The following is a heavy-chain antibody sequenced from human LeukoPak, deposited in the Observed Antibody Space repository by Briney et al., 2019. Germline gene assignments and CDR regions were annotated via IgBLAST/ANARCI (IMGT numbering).Heavy chain of an antibody. CDR1: GFTFSSYS. D-gene: IGHD1-1*01. Sequence: GGSLRLSCAASGFTFSSYSMNWVRQAPGKGLEWVSSISSSSSYIYYADSVKGRFTISRDNAKNSLYLQMNSLRAEDTAVYYCARGSWNDVELDYWGQGTLVTVSS. CDR2: ISSSSSYI. J-gene: IGHJ4*02. CDR3: ARGSWNDVELDY. V-gene: IGHV3-21*01.